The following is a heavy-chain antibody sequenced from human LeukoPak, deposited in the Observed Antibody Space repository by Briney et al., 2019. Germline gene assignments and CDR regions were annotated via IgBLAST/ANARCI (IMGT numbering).Heavy chain of an antibody. CDR2: ISDSGGST. CDR3: AKGGDYGDYDATPFDY. CDR1: GFTFRAYA. V-gene: IGHV3-23*01. J-gene: IGHJ4*02. D-gene: IGHD4-17*01. Sequence: GGSLRLSCAASGFTFRAYAMSWVRQAPGKGLEWVSSISDSGGSTFYADSVKGRFTISRDNSKNTLYLQMNSLWAEDTAVYYCAKGGDYGDYDATPFDYWGQGTLVTVSS.